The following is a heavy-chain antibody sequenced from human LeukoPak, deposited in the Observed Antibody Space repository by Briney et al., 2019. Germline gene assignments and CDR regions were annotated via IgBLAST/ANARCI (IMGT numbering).Heavy chain of an antibody. CDR1: GGSVSGYY. D-gene: IGHD3-9*01. J-gene: IGHJ4*02. CDR2: VYYSGST. Sequence: SETLSLACVVSGGSVSGYYWGWIRQPPGRGLEWIGYVYYSGSTNYNPSFKSRVTISVDTSKNQFSLKLSSVTAADTAVYYCARVGADGGRYFDWFAETSYYFDYWGQGTLVTVSS. V-gene: IGHV4-59*02. CDR3: ARVGADGGRYFDWFAETSYYFDY.